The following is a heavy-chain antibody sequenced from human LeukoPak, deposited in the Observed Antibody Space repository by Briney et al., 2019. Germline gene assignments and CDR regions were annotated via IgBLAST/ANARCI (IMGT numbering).Heavy chain of an antibody. CDR3: ARHFWGSGNWFDP. CDR2: IYYSGST. Sequence: SETLSLTCTVSGGSISSGSYYWGWIRQPPGKGLEWIGSIYYSGSTYYNPSLKSRVTISVDTSKNQSSLELISVTAADTAVYYCARHFWGSGNWFDPWGQGTLVTVSS. D-gene: IGHD7-27*01. CDR1: GGSISSGSYY. J-gene: IGHJ5*02. V-gene: IGHV4-39*01.